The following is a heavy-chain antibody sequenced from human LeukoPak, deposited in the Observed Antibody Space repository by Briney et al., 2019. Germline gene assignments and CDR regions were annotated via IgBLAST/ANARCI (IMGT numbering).Heavy chain of an antibody. J-gene: IGHJ3*01. Sequence: PGGSLRHSCAASGFTFSTYAMSWVRQAPGKGLEWVSAITGTGGHTYYVASVKGRFTVSRDNSGNTLYLQMSSLRGGDSAIYYCAKVRDTREWYKDAFDVWGQGTRVTVSS. D-gene: IGHD3-3*01. CDR2: ITGTGGHT. CDR3: AKVRDTREWYKDAFDV. CDR1: GFTFSTYA. V-gene: IGHV3-23*01.